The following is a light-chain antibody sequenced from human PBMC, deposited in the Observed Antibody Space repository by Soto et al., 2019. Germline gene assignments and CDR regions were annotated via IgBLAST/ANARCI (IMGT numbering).Light chain of an antibody. CDR1: ETISFY. CDR2: AAS. Sequence: DIQLTQSPSSLSASVGDRVTITCRATETISFYLNWYQQKPGKAPKVLIYAASSLQSGVPSRFSGSGSVTDFTLTISSLQPEDFATYYCQQSYSTPLTFGGGTKVEIK. CDR3: QQSYSTPLT. J-gene: IGKJ4*01. V-gene: IGKV1-39*01.